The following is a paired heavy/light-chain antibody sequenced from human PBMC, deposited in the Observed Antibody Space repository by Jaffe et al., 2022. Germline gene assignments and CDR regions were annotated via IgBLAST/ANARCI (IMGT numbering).Heavy chain of an antibody. Sequence: QVQLQQWGAGLLKPSETLSLTCAVYGGSFSGYYWSWIRQPPGKGLEWIGEINHSGSTNYNPSLKSRVTISVDTSKNQFSLKLSSVTAADTAVYYCARGAVPAAMRVRGGYYFDYWGQGTLVTVSS. CDR3: ARGAVPAAMRVRGGYYFDY. V-gene: IGHV4-34*01. CDR1: GGSFSGYY. D-gene: IGHD2-2*01. CDR2: INHSGST. J-gene: IGHJ4*02.
Light chain of an antibody. CDR1: QSISSY. CDR2: AAS. V-gene: IGKV1-39*01. Sequence: DIQMTQSPSSLSASVGDRVTITCRASQSISSYLNWYQQKPGKAPKLLIYAASSLQSGVPSRFSGSGSGTDFTLTISSLQPEDFATYYCQQSYSTPRAFGQGTKVEIK. CDR3: QQSYSTPRA. J-gene: IGKJ1*01.